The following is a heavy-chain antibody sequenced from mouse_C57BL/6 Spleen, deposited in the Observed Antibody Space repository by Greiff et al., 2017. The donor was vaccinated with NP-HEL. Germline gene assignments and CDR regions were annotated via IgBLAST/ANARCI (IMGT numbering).Heavy chain of an antibody. CDR2: IYPGDGDT. D-gene: IGHD1-1*01. CDR3: AREELRFDY. J-gene: IGHJ2*01. V-gene: IGHV1-82*01. Sequence: QVQLQQSGPELVKPGASVKISCKASGYAFSSSWMNWVKQRPGKGLEWIGRIYPGDGDTNYNGKFKGKATLTADKSSSTAYMQLSSLTSEDSAVYFCAREELRFDYWGQGTTLTVSS. CDR1: GYAFSSSW.